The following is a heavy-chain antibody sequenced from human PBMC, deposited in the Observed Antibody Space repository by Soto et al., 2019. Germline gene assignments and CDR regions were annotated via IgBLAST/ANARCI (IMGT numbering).Heavy chain of an antibody. CDR1: GGSISSYY. J-gene: IGHJ4*02. V-gene: IGHV4-4*07. CDR2: IYTSGST. CDR3: AADAVGITGTTGAGFDY. Sequence: QVQLQESGPGLVKPSETLSLTCTVSGGSISSYYWSWIRQPAGKGLEWIGRIYTSGSTNYNPSLTRRVTMSVDPSKNQFTLKLSSVTAADTAVYYCAADAVGITGTTGAGFDYWGQGTLVTVSS. D-gene: IGHD1-7*01.